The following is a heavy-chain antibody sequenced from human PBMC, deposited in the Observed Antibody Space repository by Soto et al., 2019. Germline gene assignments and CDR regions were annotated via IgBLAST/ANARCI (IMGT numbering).Heavy chain of an antibody. CDR3: ARDFSPPPYSYYYYYGMDV. J-gene: IGHJ6*02. V-gene: IGHV1-2*02. Sequence: ASVKSSCKAPGYTFTGYYMHWVRPAPEQGLEWMGWINPNSGGTNYAQKFQGRVTMTRDTPISTAYMELSRLRSDDTAVYYCARDFSPPPYSYYYYYGMDVWGQGTTVTVSS. CDR2: INPNSGGT. CDR1: GYTFTGYY. D-gene: IGHD1-26*01.